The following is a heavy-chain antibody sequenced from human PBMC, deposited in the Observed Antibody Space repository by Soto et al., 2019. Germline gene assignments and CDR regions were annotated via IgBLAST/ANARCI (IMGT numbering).Heavy chain of an antibody. Sequence: SVKVSCKASGGTFSSYTISWVRQAPGQGLEWMGRIIPILGIANYAQKFQGRVTITADKSTSTAYMELSSLRSEDTAVYYCARELDIVVVPAAMEDWFNPWGQGTLVTVSS. CDR3: ARELDIVVVPAAMEDWFNP. J-gene: IGHJ5*02. V-gene: IGHV1-69*04. CDR2: IIPILGIA. D-gene: IGHD2-2*03. CDR1: GGTFSSYT.